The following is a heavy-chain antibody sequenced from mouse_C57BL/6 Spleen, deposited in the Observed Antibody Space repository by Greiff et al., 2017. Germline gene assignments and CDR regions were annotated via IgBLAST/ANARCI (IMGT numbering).Heavy chain of an antibody. D-gene: IGHD2-12*01. CDR3: ARSGYNYDAAMDY. Sequence: QVQLQQPGAELVKPGASVKLSCKASGYTFTSYWMHWLKQRPGRGLEWIGRLDPNSGGTTYNEKFKSKATLTVDKPSSTAYMQLSSLTSEDSAVYYCARSGYNYDAAMDYWGQGTSVTVSS. CDR1: GYTFTSYW. V-gene: IGHV1-72*01. CDR2: LDPNSGGT. J-gene: IGHJ4*01.